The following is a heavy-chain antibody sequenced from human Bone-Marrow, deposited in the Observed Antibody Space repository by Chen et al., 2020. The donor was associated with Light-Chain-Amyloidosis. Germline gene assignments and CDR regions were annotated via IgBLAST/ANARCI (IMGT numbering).Heavy chain of an antibody. CDR3: ATEGRDPGYSYGYLNY. D-gene: IGHD5-18*01. CDR1: GFSVSRSY. Sequence: EVHLVETGGALIQPGGSLRLSCAASGFSVSRSYMSWVRQAPGKGLEWVSLIYSDGSTYYADFGKGRFTISRDSSKNTVYLQMNSLRAEDTALYYCATEGRDPGYSYGYLNYWGQGTLVTVSS. J-gene: IGHJ4*02. V-gene: IGHV3-53*02. CDR2: IYSDGST.